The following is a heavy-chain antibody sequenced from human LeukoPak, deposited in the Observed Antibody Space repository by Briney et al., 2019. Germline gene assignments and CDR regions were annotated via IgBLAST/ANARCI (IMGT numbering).Heavy chain of an antibody. CDR3: ARGLDRGNYYYMDV. Sequence: PSETLSLTCSVSGVSLSTYSWTWVRQPPRKGLEWIGCASDSGTTNYNPSLKSRVTISVGTSKSQFSLRLSSVSAADTAVYYCARGLDRGNYYYMDVWGKGTTVIVSS. D-gene: IGHD3/OR15-3a*01. V-gene: IGHV4-59*01. CDR1: GVSLSTYS. CDR2: ASDSGTT. J-gene: IGHJ6*03.